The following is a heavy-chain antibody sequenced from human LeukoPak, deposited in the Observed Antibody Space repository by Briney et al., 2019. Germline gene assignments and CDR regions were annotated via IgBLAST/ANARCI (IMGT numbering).Heavy chain of an antibody. CDR2: ISFYKGNT. D-gene: IGHD3-9*01. CDR3: ARMILLLGDVLTVPPRGFDY. J-gene: IGHJ4*02. CDR1: GYTFTTYG. V-gene: IGHV1-18*01. Sequence: ASVKVSCKASGYTFTTYGISWVRQAPGQGLEWLGRISFYKGNTNYAQKLQGRVTMTTDTSTSTAYMELRSLRSDDTAVYYCARMILLLGDVLTVPPRGFDYWGQGTLVTVSS.